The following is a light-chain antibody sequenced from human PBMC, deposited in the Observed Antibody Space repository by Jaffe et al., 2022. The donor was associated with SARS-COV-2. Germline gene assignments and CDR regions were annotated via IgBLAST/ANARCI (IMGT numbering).Light chain of an antibody. J-gene: IGKJ5*01. CDR3: MQATQFPT. CDR1: QSLVHSDGSTY. Sequence: DIVMTQTPLSSPVTLGQPASISCRSSQSLVHSDGSTYLSWLQQRPGQSPRLLIYEVSNRFPGVPDRFSGSGAGTDFTLKISRVETEDVGVYYCMQATQFPTFGQGTRLEIK. CDR2: EVS. V-gene: IGKV2-24*01.